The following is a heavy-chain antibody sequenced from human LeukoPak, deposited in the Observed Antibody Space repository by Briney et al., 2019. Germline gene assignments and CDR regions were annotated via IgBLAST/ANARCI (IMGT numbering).Heavy chain of an antibody. CDR2: ISGSSSYI. CDR1: GFIFSDYY. V-gene: IGHV3-21*01. D-gene: IGHD3-16*02. Sequence: PGGSLRLSCAVSGFIFSDYYMDWVRQAPGKGLEWVSSISGSSSYIYYADSVKGRFTISRHNAKNSLYLQMNSLRAEDTAVYYCARVPAGVIGMKDAFDIWGQGTMVTVSS. CDR3: ARVPAGVIGMKDAFDI. J-gene: IGHJ3*02.